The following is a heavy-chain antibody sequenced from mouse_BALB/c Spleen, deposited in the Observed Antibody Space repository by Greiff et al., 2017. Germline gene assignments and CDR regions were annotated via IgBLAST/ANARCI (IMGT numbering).Heavy chain of an antibody. J-gene: IGHJ3*01. V-gene: IGHV2-2*02. D-gene: IGHD2-4*01. CDR2: IWSGGST. Sequence: QVQLKQSGPGLVQPSQSLSITCTVSGFSLTSYGVHWVRQSPGKGLEWLGVIWSGGSTDYNAAFISRLSISKDNPKSQVFFKMNSLQANDTAIYYCARNGITTWFAYWGQGTLVTVSA. CDR1: GFSLTSYG. CDR3: ARNGITTWFAY.